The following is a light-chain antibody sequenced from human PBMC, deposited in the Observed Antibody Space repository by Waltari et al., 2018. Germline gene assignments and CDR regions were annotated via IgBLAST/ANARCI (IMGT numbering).Light chain of an antibody. J-gene: IGLJ2*01. V-gene: IGLV2-14*03. CDR1: SHAVGAYAF. Sequence: QSALTQPASVSGSPGQSITISCTGTSHAVGAYAFVSWYRQYPGKAPKLMIDDVMNRPSGVSDRFSGSKSANTASLTISGLQADDEGDYYCFACRGGNTLVFGGGTKVTVL. CDR2: DVM. CDR3: FACRGGNTLV.